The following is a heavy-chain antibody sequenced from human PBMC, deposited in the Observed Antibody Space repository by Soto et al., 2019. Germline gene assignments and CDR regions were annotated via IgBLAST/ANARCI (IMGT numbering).Heavy chain of an antibody. V-gene: IGHV3-23*01. D-gene: IGHD1-1*01. CDR2: IGSSDGKT. Sequence: PGVPLRLSCSASGFTFSGYAMTWVRQAPGKGPEWVSGIGSSDGKTDHADSVKGRFTISRDNSKNTLSLQMNSLRVEDTALYYCATDRNWPGGWGQGSLVTVSS. CDR3: ATDRNWPGG. CDR1: GFTFSGYA. J-gene: IGHJ4*02.